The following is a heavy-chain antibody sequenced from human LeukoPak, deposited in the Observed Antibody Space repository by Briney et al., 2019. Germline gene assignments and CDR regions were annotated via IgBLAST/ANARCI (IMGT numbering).Heavy chain of an antibody. Sequence: GGSLRLSCAASGFTFRTQSMNWVRQAPGKGLEWVSSISSGSSYRYYGDSVKGRFTISRDNFKSTLYLQMDSLRVEDTAVYYCAREGLTSTPNNAFDIWGQGSVVTVSS. V-gene: IGHV3-21*01. D-gene: IGHD4-23*01. J-gene: IGHJ3*02. CDR3: AREGLTSTPNNAFDI. CDR2: ISSGSSYR. CDR1: GFTFRTQS.